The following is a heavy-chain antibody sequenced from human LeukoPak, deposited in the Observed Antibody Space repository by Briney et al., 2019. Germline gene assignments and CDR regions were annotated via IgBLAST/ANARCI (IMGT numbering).Heavy chain of an antibody. CDR2: IYYSGST. Sequence: SETLSLTCIVSGGSISSSSYYWGWIRQPPGKGLEWIGSIYYSGSTYYNPSLKSRVTISVDTSKNQFSLKLSSVTAADTAVYYCAGSRSSWYMANWFDPWGQGTLVTVSS. V-gene: IGHV4-39*07. CDR1: GGSISSSSYY. J-gene: IGHJ5*02. CDR3: AGSRSSWYMANWFDP. D-gene: IGHD6-13*01.